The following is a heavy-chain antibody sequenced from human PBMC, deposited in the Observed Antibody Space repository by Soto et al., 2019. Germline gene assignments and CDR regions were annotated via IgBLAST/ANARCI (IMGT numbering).Heavy chain of an antibody. J-gene: IGHJ6*02. CDR2: ISSSSSTI. CDR3: ARGGDSSGYYYYYYGMDV. V-gene: IGHV3-48*04. CDR1: GFTFSSYS. Sequence: GGSLRLSCAASGFTFSSYSMNWVRQAPGKGLEWVSYISSSSSTIYYADSVKGRFTISRDNAKNSLYLQMNSLRAEDTAVYYCARGGDSSGYYYYYYGMDVWGQGTTVTVSS. D-gene: IGHD3-22*01.